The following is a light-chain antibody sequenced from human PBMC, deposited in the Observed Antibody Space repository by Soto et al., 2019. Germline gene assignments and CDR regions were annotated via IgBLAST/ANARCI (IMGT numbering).Light chain of an antibody. CDR1: SSDIGSYNL. J-gene: IGLJ2*01. CDR3: RSFGVSGSI. CDR2: EVT. V-gene: IGLV2-23*02. Sequence: QSVLTQPASVSGSPGQSITISCNGTSSDIGSYNLLSWYQQHPGKAPKLMIYEVTKRPSGVSNRFSGSKSGNTASLTISGLQADDEAAYYCRSFGVSGSIFGGGTKVTVL.